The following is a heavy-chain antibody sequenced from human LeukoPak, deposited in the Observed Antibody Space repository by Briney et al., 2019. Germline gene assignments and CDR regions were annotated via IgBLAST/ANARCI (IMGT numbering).Heavy chain of an antibody. CDR3: AKDIEEMVITYYFDY. D-gene: IGHD3-22*01. CDR1: GFTFDDYD. CDR2: LNWNGVST. Sequence: GGSLRLSCAASGFTFDDYDMSWVRQVPGKGLEWVCGLNWNGVSTGYADSVKGRFTISRDNAKNSLYLQVNSLRAEDTALYYCAKDIEEMVITYYFDYWGQGTLVTVSS. V-gene: IGHV3-20*04. J-gene: IGHJ4*02.